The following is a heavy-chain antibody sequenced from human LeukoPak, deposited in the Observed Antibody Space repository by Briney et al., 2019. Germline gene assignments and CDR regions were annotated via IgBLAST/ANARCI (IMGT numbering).Heavy chain of an antibody. CDR3: ARDSRWDCSSFDY. V-gene: IGHV4-59*01. CDR1: GGSISSYY. CDR2: IYYSGST. Sequence: KASETLSLTCTVSGGSISSYYWSWIRQPPGKGLEWIGYIYYSGSTNYNPSLKSRVTISVGTSKNQFSLNLSSVTAADTAVYYCARDSRWDCSSFDYWGQGTLVTVSS. D-gene: IGHD6-6*01. J-gene: IGHJ4*02.